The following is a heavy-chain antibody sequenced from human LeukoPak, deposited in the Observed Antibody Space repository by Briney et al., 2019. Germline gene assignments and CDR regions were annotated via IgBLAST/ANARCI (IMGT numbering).Heavy chain of an antibody. Sequence: SVKVSCKASGGTFSSYAISWVRQAPGQGLEWMGGIIPIFGTANYAQKYQGRVTITADESTSTVYMELSSLRSEDTAVYYCARIPLHRFWSGSRNWFDPWGQGTLVTVSS. CDR1: GGTFSSYA. V-gene: IGHV1-69*01. J-gene: IGHJ5*02. CDR2: IIPIFGTA. D-gene: IGHD3-3*01. CDR3: ARIPLHRFWSGSRNWFDP.